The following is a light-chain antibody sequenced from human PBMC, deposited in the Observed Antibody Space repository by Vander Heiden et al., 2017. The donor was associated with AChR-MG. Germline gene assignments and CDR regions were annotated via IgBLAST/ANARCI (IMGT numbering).Light chain of an antibody. CDR1: SSDVGGYKY. V-gene: IGLV2-14*03. Sequence: QSALTQPASVSGSPGQSITMSCTGTSSDVGGYKYVSWYQQHPGKVPKLMIYDVSNRPSGISNRFSGSKSGNTASLTISGLQAEDEADYYCSSYTSSSTLVFGGGTKLTVL. J-gene: IGLJ2*01. CDR3: SSYTSSSTLV. CDR2: DVS.